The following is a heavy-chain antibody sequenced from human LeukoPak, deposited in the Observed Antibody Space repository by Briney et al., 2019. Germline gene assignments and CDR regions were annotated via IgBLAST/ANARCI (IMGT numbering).Heavy chain of an antibody. D-gene: IGHD3-22*01. CDR2: IYTSGST. V-gene: IGHV4-61*02. J-gene: IGHJ4*02. CDR1: GGSISSGSYY. CDR3: ARAHYYDSSGYSDYFDY. Sequence: PSQTLSLTCTVSGGSISSGSYYWSWIRQPAGKGLEWIGRIYTSGSTNYNPSLKSRVTISVDTSKNQFSLKLSSVTAADTAVYYCARAHYYDSSGYSDYFDYWGQGTLVTVSS.